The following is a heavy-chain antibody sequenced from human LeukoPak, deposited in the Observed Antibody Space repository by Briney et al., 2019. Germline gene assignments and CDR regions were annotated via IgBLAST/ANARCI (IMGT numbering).Heavy chain of an antibody. CDR1: GYTLTELS. V-gene: IGHV1-24*01. CDR3: ASRPAYRRDGYNFMDFPDY. D-gene: IGHD5-24*01. CDR2: FDPEDGET. J-gene: IGHJ4*02. Sequence: ASVKVSCKVPGYTLTELSMHWVRQAPGKGLEWMGGFDPEDGETIYAQKFQGRVTMTEDTSTDTAYMELSSLRSEDTAVYYCASRPAYRRDGYNFMDFPDYWGQGTLVTVSS.